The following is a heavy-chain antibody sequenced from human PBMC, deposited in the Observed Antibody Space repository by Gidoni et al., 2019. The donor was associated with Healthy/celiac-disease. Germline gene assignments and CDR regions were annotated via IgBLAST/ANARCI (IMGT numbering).Heavy chain of an antibody. CDR1: GYSFTSYW. Sequence: EVQLVPSGAAVQTPGASLKISFKGSGYSFTSYWIVWVRQLPGKGLEWMGIIYTGDSDTRYSPSFQGQVTISADKSISTAYLQWSSLKASDTAMYYCARHEGSGIAVINWGQGTLVTVSS. D-gene: IGHD6-19*01. CDR2: IYTGDSDT. V-gene: IGHV5-51*01. J-gene: IGHJ4*02. CDR3: ARHEGSGIAVIN.